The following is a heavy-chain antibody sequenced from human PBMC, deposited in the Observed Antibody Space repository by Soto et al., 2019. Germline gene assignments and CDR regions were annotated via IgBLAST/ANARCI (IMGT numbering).Heavy chain of an antibody. CDR1: GFTFTSPW. V-gene: IGHV3-74*03. CDR3: VREGYWSLDY. J-gene: IGHJ4*02. D-gene: IGHD2-21*01. Sequence: EVQLVESGGGLVQPGGSLRLSCEASGFTFTSPWMHWVRQAPGKGLEWVSRLNGDGSDTQYAGSAKGRFTISRDKAKXXXXXXXXXXXXXXXXXYYCVREGYWSLDYWGQGTLVTVSS. CDR2: LNGDGSDT.